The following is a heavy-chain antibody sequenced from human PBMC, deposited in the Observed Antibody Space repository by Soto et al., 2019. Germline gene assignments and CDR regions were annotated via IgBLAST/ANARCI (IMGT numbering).Heavy chain of an antibody. CDR3: ARDLWGYCGTDCYPLDV. CDR2: MYNTGST. J-gene: IGHJ6*02. V-gene: IGHV4-59*01. Sequence: QVQLQESGPGLVKPSETLSLTCTVSGGTISRYYWNWIRQPPGKGLEWIGYMYNTGSTGYNPSFWSRVTISVDTSSYNFSLKLNSGNAADSAVYYCARDLWGYCGTDCYPLDVWGEGSTVT. D-gene: IGHD2-21*02. CDR1: GGTISRYY.